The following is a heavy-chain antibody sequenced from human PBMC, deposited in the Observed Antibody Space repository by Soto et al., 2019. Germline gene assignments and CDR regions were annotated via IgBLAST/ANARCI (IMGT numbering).Heavy chain of an antibody. CDR3: ARHRPRAVAGTAHYFDY. D-gene: IGHD6-19*01. Sequence: PGKGLEWIGSIYYSGSTYYNPSLKSRVTISVDTSKNQFSLKLSSVTAADTAVYYCARHRPRAVAGTAHYFDYWGQGTLVTVSS. J-gene: IGHJ4*02. CDR2: IYYSGST. V-gene: IGHV4-39*01.